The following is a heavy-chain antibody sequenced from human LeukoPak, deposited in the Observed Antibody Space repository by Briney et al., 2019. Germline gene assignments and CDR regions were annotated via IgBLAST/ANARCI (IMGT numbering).Heavy chain of an antibody. CDR3: AKSSSSYGNDALDI. CDR1: GFTFDAYA. J-gene: IGHJ3*02. V-gene: IGHV3-23*01. CDR2: IRGGGAVA. D-gene: IGHD5-18*01. Sequence: GGSLRLSCAASGFTFDAYAMHWVRQAPGKGLEWVSVIRGGGAVAFYADSVKGRFAISRDNSRNTLYLYLNSLRADDTAVYYCAKSSSSYGNDALDIWGQGTMVTVSS.